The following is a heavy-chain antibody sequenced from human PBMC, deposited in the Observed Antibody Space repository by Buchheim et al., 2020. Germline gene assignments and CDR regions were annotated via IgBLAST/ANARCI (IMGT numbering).Heavy chain of an antibody. CDR2: IYYSGST. V-gene: IGHV4-59*06. CDR1: GGSISSYY. CDR3: ARGLPDSSGYNYGMDV. D-gene: IGHD3-22*01. Sequence: QVQLQESGPGLVKPSETLSLTCTVSGGSISSYYWSWIRQHPGKGLEWIGYIYYSGSTYYNPSLKSRVTISVDTSKNQFSLKLSSVTAADTAVYYCARGLPDSSGYNYGMDVWGQGTT. J-gene: IGHJ6*02.